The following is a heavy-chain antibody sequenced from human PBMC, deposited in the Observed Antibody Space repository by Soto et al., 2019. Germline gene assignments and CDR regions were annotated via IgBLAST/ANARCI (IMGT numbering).Heavy chain of an antibody. CDR2: IYHSGST. CDR3: ARDGPRAFDI. J-gene: IGHJ3*02. Sequence: SETLSLTCAVSGGSISSGGYSWSWIRQPPGKGLEWIGYIYHSGSTYYNPSLKSRVTISVDRSTNQFSLKLSSVTAADTAVYYCARDGPRAFDIWGQGTMVTVSS. CDR1: GGSISSGGYS. V-gene: IGHV4-30-2*01.